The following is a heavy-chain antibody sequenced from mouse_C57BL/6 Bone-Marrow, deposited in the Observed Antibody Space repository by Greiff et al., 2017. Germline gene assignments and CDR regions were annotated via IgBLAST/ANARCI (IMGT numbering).Heavy chain of an antibody. CDR2: IYPGDGDT. CDR3: ARGGWLLRENYAMDY. Sequence: QVQLQQSGPELVKPGASVKISCKASGYAFSSSWMNWVKQRPGKGLEWIGRIYPGDGDTNYNGKFKGKATLTADKSSSTAYMQLSSLTSEDSAVYFCARGGWLLRENYAMDYWGQGTSVTVSS. J-gene: IGHJ4*01. V-gene: IGHV1-82*01. CDR1: GYAFSSSW. D-gene: IGHD2-3*01.